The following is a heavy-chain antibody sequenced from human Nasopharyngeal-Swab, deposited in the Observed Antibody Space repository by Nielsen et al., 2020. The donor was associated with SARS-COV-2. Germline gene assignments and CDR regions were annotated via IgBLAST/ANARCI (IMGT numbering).Heavy chain of an antibody. CDR1: GFTFSTYS. J-gene: IGHJ4*02. V-gene: IGHV3-21*06. CDR3: ARWRGSTTWYFDY. Sequence: GESLKISCAASGFTFSTYSMIWVRQAPAKGLEWVSWISSSVSYIYYADSVKGRFTISRDNAKNALYLQMSSLRAEDTAVYYCARWRGSTTWYFDYWGQGTLVTVSS. CDR2: ISSSVSYI. D-gene: IGHD2-2*01.